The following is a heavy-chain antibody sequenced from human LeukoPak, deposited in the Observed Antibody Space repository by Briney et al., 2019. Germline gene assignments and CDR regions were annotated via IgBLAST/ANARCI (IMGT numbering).Heavy chain of an antibody. CDR3: ARGGGYCSSTSCAYYYYMDV. Sequence: SVKASCKASGGTFSSYAISWVRQAPGQGLEWMGGIIPIFGTANYAQKFQGRVTITTDESTSTAYMELSSLRSEDTAVYYCARGGGYCSSTSCAYYYYMDVWGKGTTVTVSS. V-gene: IGHV1-69*05. CDR1: GGTFSSYA. J-gene: IGHJ6*03. D-gene: IGHD2-2*01. CDR2: IIPIFGTA.